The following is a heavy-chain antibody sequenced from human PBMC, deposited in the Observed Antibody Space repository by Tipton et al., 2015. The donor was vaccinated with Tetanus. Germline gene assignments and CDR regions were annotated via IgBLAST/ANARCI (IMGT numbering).Heavy chain of an antibody. Sequence: TLSLTCSVSSDSINAFYWTWLRQPPGKSLEWIGNIDGAASSTYNPTFKNRVTIFRDLSKNQFSLRLTSVTAADTAIYYCARERGSGSYPLDYWGRGTLVTVSA. V-gene: IGHV4-59*01. D-gene: IGHD3-10*01. CDR2: IDGAASS. J-gene: IGHJ4*02. CDR1: SDSINAFY. CDR3: ARERGSGSYPLDY.